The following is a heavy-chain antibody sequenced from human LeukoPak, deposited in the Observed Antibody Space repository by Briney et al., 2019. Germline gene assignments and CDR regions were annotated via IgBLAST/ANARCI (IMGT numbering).Heavy chain of an antibody. CDR3: AKDVRGYCSSTSCYVPYYFDY. J-gene: IGHJ4*02. V-gene: IGHV3-23*01. Sequence: HPGGSLRLSCAASGFTFSSYAMSWVRQAPGKGLEWVSAISGSGGSTYYADSVKGRFTISRDNSKNTLYLQMNSLRAEDTAVYYCAKDVRGYCSSTSCYVPYYFDYWGQGTLVTVSS. CDR1: GFTFSSYA. CDR2: ISGSGGST. D-gene: IGHD2-2*01.